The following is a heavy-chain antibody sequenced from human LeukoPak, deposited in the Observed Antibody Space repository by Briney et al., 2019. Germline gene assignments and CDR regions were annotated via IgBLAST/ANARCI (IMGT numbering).Heavy chain of an antibody. CDR1: GYTFTGYY. Sequence: ASVKVSCKASGYTFTGYYMHWVRQAPGQGLEWMGRINPNRGGTNYAQKFQGRVTITRDTSISTTYMELSRLRSGDTAVYYCARFFAQKNSSSSWGYYFDYWGQGTLVTVSS. CDR2: INPNRGGT. V-gene: IGHV1-2*06. CDR3: ARFFAQKNSSSSWGYYFDY. D-gene: IGHD6-6*01. J-gene: IGHJ4*02.